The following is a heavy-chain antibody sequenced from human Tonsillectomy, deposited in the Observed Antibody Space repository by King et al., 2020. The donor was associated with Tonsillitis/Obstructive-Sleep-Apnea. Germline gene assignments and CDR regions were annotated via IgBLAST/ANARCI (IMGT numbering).Heavy chain of an antibody. Sequence: VQLQQWGAGLLKPSETLSLTCAVYGGSFSGYYWSWIRQPPGKGLEWIGEINHSGSTNYNPSLKSRVTISVDTSKNQFSLKLSSVTAADTAVYYCARRANPYDYVWGSYRYPLSSGPSLDYWGQGTLVTVSS. J-gene: IGHJ4*02. CDR3: ARRANPYDYVWGSYRYPLSSGPSLDY. CDR1: GGSFSGYY. CDR2: INHSGST. V-gene: IGHV4-34*01. D-gene: IGHD3-16*02.